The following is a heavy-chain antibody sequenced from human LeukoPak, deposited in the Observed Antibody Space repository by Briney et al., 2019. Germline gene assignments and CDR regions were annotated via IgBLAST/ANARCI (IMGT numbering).Heavy chain of an antibody. Sequence: GGSLILSCAASGFTFSTYWMSWVRQPPGKGLEWVANIKEDGSRQYYVDSVKGRFTISRDNAKNSLYLQMNSLRVEDTAVYYCARDGGGYDSWGQGTLVTVSS. J-gene: IGHJ5*01. D-gene: IGHD5-24*01. CDR2: IKEDGSRQ. CDR3: ARDGGGYDS. CDR1: GFTFSTYW. V-gene: IGHV3-7*01.